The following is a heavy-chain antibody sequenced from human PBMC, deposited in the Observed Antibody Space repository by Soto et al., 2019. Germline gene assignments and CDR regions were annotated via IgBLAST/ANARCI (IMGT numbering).Heavy chain of an antibody. CDR3: ARDRSGSWEEYYYYYMDV. CDR2: IWYDGSNK. Sequence: ESGGGVVQPGRSLRLSCAASGFTFSSYGMHWVRQAPGKGLEWVAVIWYDGSNKYYADSVKGRFTISRDNSKNTLYLQMNSLRAEDTAVYYCARDRSGSWEEYYYYYMDVWGKGTTVTVSS. V-gene: IGHV3-33*01. D-gene: IGHD6-13*01. J-gene: IGHJ6*03. CDR1: GFTFSSYG.